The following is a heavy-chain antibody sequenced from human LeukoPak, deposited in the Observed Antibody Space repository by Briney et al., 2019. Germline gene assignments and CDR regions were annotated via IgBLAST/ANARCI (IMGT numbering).Heavy chain of an antibody. D-gene: IGHD2-2*01. CDR1: GFTFSSYE. Sequence: GGSLRLSCAASGFTFSSYEMNWVRQAPGKGLEWVSYISSSSGNKYYADSVKGRFTISRDNAKNSLYLQMNSLRAEDTAVYYCARVSCSSTSCSYFDSWGQGTLVTVSS. CDR3: ARVSCSSTSCSYFDS. J-gene: IGHJ4*02. CDR2: ISSSSGNK. V-gene: IGHV3-48*03.